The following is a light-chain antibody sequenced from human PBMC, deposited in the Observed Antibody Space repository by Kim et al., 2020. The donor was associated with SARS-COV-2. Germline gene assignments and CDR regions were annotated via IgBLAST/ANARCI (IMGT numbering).Light chain of an antibody. CDR2: ETS. CDR1: QKISGY. CDR3: QQSYTMPFT. J-gene: IGKJ2*01. Sequence: DIQMTQSPSSLSASVGDRVTITCRSSQKISGYLNWYQQKLGKAPKLLMSETSSLQSGVPSRFSGSRSGTEFTLTINSLHPEDFATFFCQQSYTMPFTLGQGTKLEI. V-gene: IGKV1-39*01.